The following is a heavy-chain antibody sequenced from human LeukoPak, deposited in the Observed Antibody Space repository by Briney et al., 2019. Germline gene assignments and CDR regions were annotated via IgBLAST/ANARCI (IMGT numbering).Heavy chain of an antibody. Sequence: SETLSLTCAVSGGSISSSNWWSWVRQPPGKGLEWIGEIYHSGSTNYNPSLKSRVTISVDKSKNQFSLKLSSVTAADTAVYYCARDRAPITMVRYGMDVWGQGTTVTVSS. D-gene: IGHD3-10*01. CDR3: ARDRAPITMVRYGMDV. CDR1: GGSISSSNW. V-gene: IGHV4-4*02. J-gene: IGHJ6*02. CDR2: IYHSGST.